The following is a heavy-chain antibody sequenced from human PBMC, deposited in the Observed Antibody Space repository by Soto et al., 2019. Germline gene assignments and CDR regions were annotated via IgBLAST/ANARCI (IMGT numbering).Heavy chain of an antibody. J-gene: IGHJ6*02. CDR3: ASDITYGLSPEYHYYGLDV. CDR2: ISHDGSKD. Sequence: QVQLVESGGGVVQPGRSLRLSCAASGFTFSSYSMHWVRQAPGKGLEWVAVISHDGSKDFYADSVKGRFTTSRDNSKNTLSLQMNSLRAEDAAVYYCASDITYGLSPEYHYYGLDVWGQGTTVTVSS. V-gene: IGHV3-30-3*01. D-gene: IGHD1-20*01. CDR1: GFTFSSYS.